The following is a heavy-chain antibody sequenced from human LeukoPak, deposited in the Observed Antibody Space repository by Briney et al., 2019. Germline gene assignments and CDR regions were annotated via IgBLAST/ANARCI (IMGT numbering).Heavy chain of an antibody. J-gene: IGHJ4*02. CDR1: GFTFSSYE. D-gene: IGHD3-10*01. CDR2: ISSSGSTI. Sequence: PGGSLRLSCAASGFTFSSYEMNWVRQAPGKGLEWVSYISSSGSTIYYADSVKGRFTISRDNSKNTLYLQMNSLRAEDTALYYCAKGAEAEIGYYFDNWGQGTLVTVSS. CDR3: AKGAEAEIGYYFDN. V-gene: IGHV3-48*03.